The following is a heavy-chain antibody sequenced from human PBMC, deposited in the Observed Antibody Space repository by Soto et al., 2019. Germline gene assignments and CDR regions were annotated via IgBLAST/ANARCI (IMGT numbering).Heavy chain of an antibody. CDR2: IWYDGSNK. V-gene: IGHV3-33*01. Sequence: GGSLRLSCAASGFTFSSYGMHWVRQAPGKGLEWVEVIWYDGSNKYYADSVKGRFTISRDNSKNTLYLQMNSLRAEDTAVYYCARDRALGYDILTGYYHYYYGMDVWGQGTMVTVSS. CDR3: ARDRALGYDILTGYYHYYYGMDV. CDR1: GFTFSSYG. D-gene: IGHD3-9*01. J-gene: IGHJ6*02.